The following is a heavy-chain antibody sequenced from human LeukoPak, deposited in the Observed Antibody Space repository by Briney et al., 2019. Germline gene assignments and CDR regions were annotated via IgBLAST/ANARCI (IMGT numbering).Heavy chain of an antibody. CDR1: GFTFNSYA. Sequence: GGSLRLSCAASGFTFNSYAMAWVRQAPGKGLEWVSAIYGRGPDTYYADSVKGRFTISRDNSKNTLHLQMSSLTADDTGVYYCARVRSGSDDWVDPWGQGTLVTVSS. CDR3: ARVRSGSDDWVDP. CDR2: IYGRGPDT. J-gene: IGHJ5*02. V-gene: IGHV3-23*01. D-gene: IGHD1-26*01.